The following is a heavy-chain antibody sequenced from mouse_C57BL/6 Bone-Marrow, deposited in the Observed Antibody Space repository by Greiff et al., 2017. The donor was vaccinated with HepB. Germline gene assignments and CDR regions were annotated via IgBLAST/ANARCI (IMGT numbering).Heavy chain of an antibody. CDR2: IRNKANGYTT. V-gene: IGHV7-4*01. J-gene: IGHJ2*01. CDR3: VKAVPYNGNYDFDY. D-gene: IGHD2-10*01. Sequence: EVKVVDSGGGLVQPGASLRLSCAASGFTFTDYYMSWVRQPPGKAPEWLALIRNKANGYTTEYTASVKGRFTISRDTSQNILYLQMNTLRAEESATYDCVKAVPYNGNYDFDYWGQGTTLTVSS. CDR1: GFTFTDYY.